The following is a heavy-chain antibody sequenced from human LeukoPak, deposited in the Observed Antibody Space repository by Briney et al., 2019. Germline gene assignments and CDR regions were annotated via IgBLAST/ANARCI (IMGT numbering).Heavy chain of an antibody. J-gene: IGHJ6*03. CDR3: ARRRVVVVAATPRGYYYMDV. CDR1: GGSFSGYY. V-gene: IGHV4-34*01. Sequence: SETLSLTCAVYGGSFSGYYWSWIRQPPGKGLEWIGEINHSGSTNYNPSLKSLVTISVDTSKNQFSLKLSSVTAADTAVYYCARRRVVVVAATPRGYYYMDVWGKGTTVTVSS. D-gene: IGHD2-15*01. CDR2: INHSGST.